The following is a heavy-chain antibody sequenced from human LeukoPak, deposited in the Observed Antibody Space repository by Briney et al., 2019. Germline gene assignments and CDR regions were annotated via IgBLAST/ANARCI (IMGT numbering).Heavy chain of an antibody. V-gene: IGHV3-53*01. J-gene: IGHJ5*02. D-gene: IGHD6-6*01. Sequence: PGGSLRLSCAASGFTVSNNYMSWVRRAPGKGLEWVSVIYSGGDTYYADSVKGRFTISRDNSKNTLYLQMNSLRAEDTAVYYCARAPARTRYNWFDPWGQGTLVTVSS. CDR2: IYSGGDT. CDR3: ARAPARTRYNWFDP. CDR1: GFTVSNNY.